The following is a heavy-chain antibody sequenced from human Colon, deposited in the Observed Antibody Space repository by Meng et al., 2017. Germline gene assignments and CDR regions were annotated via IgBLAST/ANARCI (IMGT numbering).Heavy chain of an antibody. CDR2: VYHRGDT. D-gene: IGHD1-1*01. V-gene: IGHV4-4*02. J-gene: IGHJ4*02. CDR1: GDSISRDIW. CDR3: GRDQGRQLINH. Sequence: VQRREWGPGLVKPSGPLSLPSPFFGDSISRDIWWSWVRQPPGKGLEWIGEVYHRGDTNYNPSLKSRVVISVDRSKNQFSLNLSSVTAADTAVYYCGRDQGRQLINHWGQGTLVTVSS.